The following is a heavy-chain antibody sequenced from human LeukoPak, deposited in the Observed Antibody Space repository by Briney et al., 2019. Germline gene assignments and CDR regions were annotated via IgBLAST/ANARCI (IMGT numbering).Heavy chain of an antibody. D-gene: IGHD5-12*01. CDR2: ISGSGGST. V-gene: IGHV3-23*01. CDR3: APDPNKWLRNY. CDR1: GFTFSSYA. J-gene: IGHJ4*02. Sequence: PGGSLRLSCAASGFTFSSYAMSWVRQAPGKGLEWVSTISGSGGSTYYADSVKGRFTISRDNSKNTLYLQMNSLRAEDTAVYYCAPDPNKWLRNYWGQGTLDTVSS.